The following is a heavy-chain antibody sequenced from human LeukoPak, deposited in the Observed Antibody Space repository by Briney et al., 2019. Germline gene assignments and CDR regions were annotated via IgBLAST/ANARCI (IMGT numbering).Heavy chain of an antibody. Sequence: PGGSLRLSCAASGFTFSDYYMSWIRQAPGKGLEWVSIISGSADSTYYADSVKGRFTISRDNSKNTLYLQMNSLRAEDTAVYYCAKNRGVTRGLFLVNWGQGTLVTVSS. CDR3: AKNRGVTRGLFLVN. D-gene: IGHD3-10*01. V-gene: IGHV3-23*01. J-gene: IGHJ4*02. CDR1: GFTFSDYY. CDR2: ISGSADST.